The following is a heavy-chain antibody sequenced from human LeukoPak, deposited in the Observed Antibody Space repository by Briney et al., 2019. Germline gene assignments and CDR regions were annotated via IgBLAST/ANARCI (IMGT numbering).Heavy chain of an antibody. CDR1: GYSISSGYY. Sequence: PSETLSLTCTVSGYSISSGYYWGWIRQPPGKGLEWIGNLDFSGRTNYNPSLKSRVTLSIDTSQTQFSLRLTSVTAADAAVYYCVTSVTVTFTPPAYWGRGALVTVSS. CDR3: VTSVTVTFTPPAY. CDR2: LDFSGRT. V-gene: IGHV4-38-2*02. J-gene: IGHJ4*02. D-gene: IGHD3-16*02.